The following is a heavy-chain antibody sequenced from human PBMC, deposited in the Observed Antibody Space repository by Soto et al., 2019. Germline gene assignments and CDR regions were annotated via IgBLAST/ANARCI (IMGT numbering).Heavy chain of an antibody. CDR2: LIPVFDKA. Sequence: QVQLVQPGADVKKPGSSVKVSCKTSGGSFGSSAISWVRQSPAQGLEWMGELIPVFDKANYTHHLQGRLTSTADELTGTVFMELSSLRSEDTAVYFSVRLRRDWGDAFDLWGLGTFVTVSS. J-gene: IGHJ3*01. D-gene: IGHD3-16*01. CDR1: GGSFGSSA. CDR3: VRLRRDWGDAFDL. V-gene: IGHV1-69*01.